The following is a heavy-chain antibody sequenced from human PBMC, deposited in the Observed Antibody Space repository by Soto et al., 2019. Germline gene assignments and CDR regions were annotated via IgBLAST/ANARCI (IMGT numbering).Heavy chain of an antibody. CDR2: IKTDGSEK. CDR3: ARPVRGSPEDV. CDR1: GFTFSAYW. D-gene: IGHD3-16*01. Sequence: EVQLVESGGGLFQPGGSLRLSCEASGFTFSAYWMGWVRQAPGTGLQWVATIKTDGSEKYYVDSVTGRFTISRDNDKNSLYLQLNTLRAEDTGVYYCARPVRGSPEDVWGQGTTVTVSS. V-gene: IGHV3-7*05. J-gene: IGHJ6*02.